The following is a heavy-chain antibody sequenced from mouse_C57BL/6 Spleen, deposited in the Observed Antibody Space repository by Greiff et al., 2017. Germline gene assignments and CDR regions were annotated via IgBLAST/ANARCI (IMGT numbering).Heavy chain of an antibody. CDR3: ARCDYGSSPYWYFGV. Sequence: QVQLQQSGAELARPGASVKLSCKASGYTFTSYGISWVKQRTGQGLEWIGEIYPRSGNTYYNEKFKGKAPLTADKSSSTAYMELRSLTSEDSAVYFCARCDYGSSPYWYFGVWGTGTTVTVSS. J-gene: IGHJ1*03. CDR1: GYTFTSYG. CDR2: IYPRSGNT. V-gene: IGHV1-81*01. D-gene: IGHD1-1*01.